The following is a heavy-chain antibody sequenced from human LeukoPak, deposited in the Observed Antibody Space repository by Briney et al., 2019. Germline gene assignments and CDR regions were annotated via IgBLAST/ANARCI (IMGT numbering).Heavy chain of an antibody. CDR3: AKRGIAAAASFDY. J-gene: IGHJ4*02. V-gene: IGHV3-21*01. CDR1: GFTFSSYS. Sequence: PGGSLRLSCAASGFTFSSYSMNWVRQAPGKGLEWVSAISSSDTYIYYADSVKGRFTISRDNAKNSLYLQMNSLRAEDTAVYYCAKRGIAAAASFDYWGQGTLVTVSS. CDR2: ISSSDTYI. D-gene: IGHD6-13*01.